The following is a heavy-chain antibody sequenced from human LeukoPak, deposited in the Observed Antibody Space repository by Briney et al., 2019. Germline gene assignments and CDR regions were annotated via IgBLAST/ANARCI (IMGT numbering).Heavy chain of an antibody. J-gene: IGHJ5*02. CDR2: INSDGSST. Sequence: PGGSLRLSCAASGFTFSSYWMHWVRQAPGKGLVWVSRINSDGSSTSYADSVKGRFTIPRDNAKNTLYLQMNSLRAEDTAVYYCARGRSLGYCSGGSCLRPFDPWGQGTLVTVSS. D-gene: IGHD2-15*01. CDR1: GFTFSSYW. V-gene: IGHV3-74*01. CDR3: ARGRSLGYCSGGSCLRPFDP.